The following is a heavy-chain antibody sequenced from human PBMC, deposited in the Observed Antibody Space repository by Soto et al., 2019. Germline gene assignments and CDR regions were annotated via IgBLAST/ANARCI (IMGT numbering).Heavy chain of an antibody. J-gene: IGHJ5*02. Sequence: AASVKVSCKASGYTFTNYGVSWVRQAPGQGLEWMGWISAWNGNTNYAQKLQGRLNMTTDTSTSTAYMELRSLRSDDTAVYDCARTSGPGNWFDPWGQGTLVTVSS. CDR2: ISAWNGNT. V-gene: IGHV1-18*01. CDR1: GYTFTNYG. CDR3: ARTSGPGNWFDP. D-gene: IGHD3-10*01.